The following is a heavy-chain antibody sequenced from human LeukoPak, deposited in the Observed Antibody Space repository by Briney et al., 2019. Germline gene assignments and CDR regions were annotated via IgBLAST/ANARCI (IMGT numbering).Heavy chain of an antibody. CDR1: GGSISSYY. Sequence: SETLSLTCTVSGGSISSYYWSWFRQTPGKGPEWIGYIYYSGSTKYNPSLKSRVTMSVDRSKNQFSLKLNSVTAADTAVYYCARYWGVQLWPHWYFDLWGRGSLVTVSS. J-gene: IGHJ2*01. D-gene: IGHD5-18*01. CDR2: IYYSGST. V-gene: IGHV4-59*01. CDR3: ARYWGVQLWPHWYFDL.